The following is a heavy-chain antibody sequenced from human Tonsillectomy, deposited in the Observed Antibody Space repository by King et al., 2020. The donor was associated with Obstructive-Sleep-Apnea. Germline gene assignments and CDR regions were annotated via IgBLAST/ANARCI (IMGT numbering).Heavy chain of an antibody. CDR2: ISWDSGSI. J-gene: IGHJ4*02. Sequence: VQLVESGGGLVQPGRSLRLSCEASGFTFDDYAMHWVRQAPGKGLGWVSAISWDSGSIGYWDSGKGRFTISRDNAKNSLYLQMNGLRAEDTALYYCAKGKRGSTSWYFDYWGQGTLVTVSS. D-gene: IGHD2-2*01. V-gene: IGHV3-9*01. CDR1: GFTFDDYA. CDR3: AKGKRGSTSWYFDY.